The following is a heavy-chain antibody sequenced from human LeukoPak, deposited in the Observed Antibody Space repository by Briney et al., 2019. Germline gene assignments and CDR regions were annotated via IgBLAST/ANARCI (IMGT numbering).Heavy chain of an antibody. Sequence: ASGKVSCKASGYTFTGYYIHWVRQAPGQGLEWMGWINPNSGATNYAQKFQGRVTMTRDTSISTAYMELSSLRSDDTAVYYCARDIPMAGGNAFDLWGQGTMVTVSS. CDR1: GYTFTGYY. CDR2: INPNSGAT. J-gene: IGHJ3*01. V-gene: IGHV1-2*02. D-gene: IGHD6-19*01. CDR3: ARDIPMAGGNAFDL.